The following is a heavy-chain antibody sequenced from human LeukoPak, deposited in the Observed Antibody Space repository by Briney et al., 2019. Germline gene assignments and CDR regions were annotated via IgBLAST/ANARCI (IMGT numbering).Heavy chain of an antibody. CDR3: GGYNWFDP. CDR2: ISYDGSDK. J-gene: IGHJ5*02. Sequence: GGSLRLSCAASGFTFSRFWMTWVRQAPGKGLEWVAIISYDGSDKYNEASVRGRFTISRDNSKNTLYLQMNSLRPEDTAVYYCGGYNWFDPWGQGTLVTVSS. D-gene: IGHD3-16*01. CDR1: GFTFSRFW. V-gene: IGHV3-30*03.